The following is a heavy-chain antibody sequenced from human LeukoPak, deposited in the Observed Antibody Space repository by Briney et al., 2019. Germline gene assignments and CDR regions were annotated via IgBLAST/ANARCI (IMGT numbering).Heavy chain of an antibody. V-gene: IGHV5-51*01. CDR1: GYSFTSYW. CDR2: IYPGDSDT. Sequence: GESLKISCKGSGYSFTSYWIGWVRQMPGKGLEWMGIIYPGDSDTRYSPSFQGQVTISADKSISTAYLQWSSLKASDTAMYYCARWRCPASGGSCYNYYYYYGMDVWGQGTTVTVSS. J-gene: IGHJ6*02. CDR3: ARWRCPASGGSCYNYYYYYGMDV. D-gene: IGHD2-15*01.